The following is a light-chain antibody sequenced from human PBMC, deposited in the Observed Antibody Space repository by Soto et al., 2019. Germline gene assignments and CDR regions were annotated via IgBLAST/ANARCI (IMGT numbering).Light chain of an antibody. Sequence: QSALTQPRSVSGSPGQSVTISCTGTSSDVGVYNYVSWYQQHPGKAPKLVIYDVIKRPSGVPYRFSGSKSGNTASLTISGLQAEDEADYYCCSYAGSSLWVFGGGTKVTVL. J-gene: IGLJ3*02. CDR2: DVI. V-gene: IGLV2-11*01. CDR1: SSDVGVYNY. CDR3: CSYAGSSLWV.